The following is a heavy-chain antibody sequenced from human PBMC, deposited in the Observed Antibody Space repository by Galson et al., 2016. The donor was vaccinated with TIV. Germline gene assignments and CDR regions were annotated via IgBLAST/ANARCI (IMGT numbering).Heavy chain of an antibody. J-gene: IGHJ4*02. D-gene: IGHD1-1*01. CDR1: GYTFTNYI. CDR2: INAGNGNT. CDR3: ARYPGYFVY. V-gene: IGHV1-3*01. Sequence: SVKVSCKASGYTFTNYIMHWVRQAPGQRLQWMGWINAGNGNTKYPQKFQGRVTNTWDTSASTAYMELSRLRSEDTAVYYCARYPGYFVYWCQGTLVTVSS.